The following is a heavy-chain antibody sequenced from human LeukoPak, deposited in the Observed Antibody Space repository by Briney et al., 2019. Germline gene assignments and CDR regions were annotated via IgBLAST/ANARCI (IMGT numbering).Heavy chain of an antibody. D-gene: IGHD6-19*01. J-gene: IGHJ1*01. CDR2: IKHDGSEK. V-gene: IGHV3-7*01. Sequence: PGGSLRLSCAASGFTFSSYWMSWVRQAPGKGLEWVANIKHDGSEKYYVDSVKGRFTISRDNAKNSLYLQMNSLRAEDTAVYYCARGPYSSGWYWSERYFQHWGQGTLVTVSS. CDR1: GFTFSSYW. CDR3: ARGPYSSGWYWSERYFQH.